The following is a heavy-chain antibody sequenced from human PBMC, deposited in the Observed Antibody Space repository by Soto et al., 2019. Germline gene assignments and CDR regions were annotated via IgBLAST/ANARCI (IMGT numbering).Heavy chain of an antibody. D-gene: IGHD3-22*01. V-gene: IGHV3-30*03. CDR3: ARDRYYYDSSGYYSDY. J-gene: IGHJ4*02. CDR2: ISYDGSNK. Sequence: QTGGSLRLSCAASGFTFSHYGMHWVRQAPGEALEWVALISYDGSNKYYTDSVKGRFTISRDNSKNTLYLQMNSLRAEDTAVYYCARDRYYYDSSGYYSDYWGQGTLVTVSS. CDR1: GFTFSHYG.